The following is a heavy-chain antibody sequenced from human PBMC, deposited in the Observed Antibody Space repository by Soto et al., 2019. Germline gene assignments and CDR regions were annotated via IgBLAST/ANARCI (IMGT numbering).Heavy chain of an antibody. Sequence: SETLSLTCAFSSCSISRSNWWRGVRQPPGTGMGWIGVIYISESTSTNPSPKRRVTISVEKSKTQFSLKLSSVTAADTDVSYCERGGGYELDNSCYFDLWGRGTLVTVSS. CDR3: ERGGGYELDNSCYFDL. CDR1: SCSISRSNW. CDR2: IYISEST. D-gene: IGHD2-2*01. V-gene: IGHV4-4*02. J-gene: IGHJ2*01.